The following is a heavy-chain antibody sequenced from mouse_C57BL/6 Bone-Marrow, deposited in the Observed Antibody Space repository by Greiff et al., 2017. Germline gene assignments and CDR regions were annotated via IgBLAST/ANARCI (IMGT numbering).Heavy chain of an antibody. Sequence: VQLQQPGAELVKPGASVKLSCKASGYTFTSYWMQWVKQRPGQGLEWIGEIDPSDSYTNYNQKFKGKATLTVDTSSSTAYMQLSSLTSEDSAVYYCARGSTVVAEDDYWGQGTTLTVSS. CDR1: GYTFTSYW. J-gene: IGHJ2*01. V-gene: IGHV1-50*01. CDR3: ARGSTVVAEDDY. D-gene: IGHD1-1*01. CDR2: IDPSDSYT.